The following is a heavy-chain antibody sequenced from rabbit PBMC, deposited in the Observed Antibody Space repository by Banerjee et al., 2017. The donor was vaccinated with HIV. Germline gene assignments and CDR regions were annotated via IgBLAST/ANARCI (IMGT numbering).Heavy chain of an antibody. Sequence: QQQLEESGGGLVKPGGTLTLTCKASGIDFSSYYYMCWVRQAPGKGLEWIGCIVTGSSGSTYYASWAKGRFTISKTSSTTVTLQMTSLTAADTATYFCARGLLEWYAFNLWGQGTLVTVS. D-gene: IGHD4-1*01. J-gene: IGHJ4*01. CDR3: ARGLLEWYAFNL. V-gene: IGHV1S45*01. CDR2: IVTGSSGST. CDR1: GIDFSSYYY.